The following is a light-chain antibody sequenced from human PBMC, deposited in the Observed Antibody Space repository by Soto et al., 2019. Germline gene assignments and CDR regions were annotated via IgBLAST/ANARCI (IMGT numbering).Light chain of an antibody. CDR3: NSCTSSNTYV. V-gene: IGLV2-14*01. CDR1: SSDVGGDNF. J-gene: IGLJ1*01. CDR2: DVN. Sequence: QSALTQPASVSGSPGQSITISCTGTSSDVGGDNFVSWYQQHPGKAPKLMIYDVNHRPSGIPDRFSGSKSGNTASLTISGLQAEAEADYYCNSCTSSNTYVFGTGTKLTVL.